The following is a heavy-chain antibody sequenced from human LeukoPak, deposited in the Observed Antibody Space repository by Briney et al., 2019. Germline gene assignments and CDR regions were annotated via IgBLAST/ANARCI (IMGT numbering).Heavy chain of an antibody. J-gene: IGHJ5*02. V-gene: IGHV4-38-2*02. Sequence: SETLSLTCTVSGYSISSGYYWGWIRQPPGKGLEWIGSIYHSGSTYYNPSLKSRVTISVDTSKNQFSLKLSSVTAADTAVYYCARHGHRVYYDLWSGGNWFDPWGQGTLVTVSS. CDR1: GYSISSGYY. D-gene: IGHD3-3*01. CDR2: IYHSGST. CDR3: ARHGHRVYYDLWSGGNWFDP.